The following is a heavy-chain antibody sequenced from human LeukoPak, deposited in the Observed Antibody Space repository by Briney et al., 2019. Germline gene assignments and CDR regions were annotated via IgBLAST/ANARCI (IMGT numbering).Heavy chain of an antibody. CDR1: GYTFTSYY. Sequence: ASVKVSCKASGYTFTSYYMHWVRQAPGQGLEWMGIINPSGGSTSCAQKFQGRVTMTRDTSTSTVYMELSSLRSEDTAVYYCARDLLYYYDSSGYPSSWFDPWGQGTLVTVSS. CDR2: INPSGGST. CDR3: ARDLLYYYDSSGYPSSWFDP. D-gene: IGHD3-22*01. V-gene: IGHV1-46*01. J-gene: IGHJ5*02.